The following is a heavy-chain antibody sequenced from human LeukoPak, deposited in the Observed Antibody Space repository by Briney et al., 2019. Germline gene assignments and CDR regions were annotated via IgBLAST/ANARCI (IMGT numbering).Heavy chain of an antibody. CDR3: ARDYDFWSGYYTSGMDV. J-gene: IGHJ6*02. CDR1: GYTFTSYG. Sequence: ASVKVSCKASGYTFTSYGISWVRQAPGQGLEWMGWISAYNGNTNYAQKLQGRVAMTTDTSTSTAYMELRSLRSDDTAVYYCARDYDFWSGYYTSGMDVWGQGTTVTVSS. D-gene: IGHD3-3*01. CDR2: ISAYNGNT. V-gene: IGHV1-18*01.